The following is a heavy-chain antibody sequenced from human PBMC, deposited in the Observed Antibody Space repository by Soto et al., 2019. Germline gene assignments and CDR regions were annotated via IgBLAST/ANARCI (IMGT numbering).Heavy chain of an antibody. CDR1: GFTFSSYS. CDR2: ISSSSTI. V-gene: IGHV3-48*01. D-gene: IGHD1-1*01. CDR3: AKDLTWNQADY. J-gene: IGHJ4*02. Sequence: GGSLRLSCASSGFTFSSYSMNWVRQAPGKGLEWVSYISSSSTIYYADSVKGRFTISRDNAKNSLYLQMNSLRAEDTAVYYCAKDLTWNQADYWGQGALVTVSS.